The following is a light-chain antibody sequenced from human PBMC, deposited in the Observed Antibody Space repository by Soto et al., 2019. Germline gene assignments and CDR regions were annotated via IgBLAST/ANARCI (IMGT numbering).Light chain of an antibody. CDR3: QWYGSSIFT. V-gene: IGKV3-20*01. J-gene: IGKJ3*01. CDR2: GAS. CDR1: QSVSSSY. Sequence: EIVLTQSPGTLSLSPGERATLSCRASQSVSSSYLAWYQQKPGQAPRLLIYGASGRATGIPDRCSGSGSGTDFSLTISRLEPEDFAVYYCQWYGSSIFTFGPGTKVDIK.